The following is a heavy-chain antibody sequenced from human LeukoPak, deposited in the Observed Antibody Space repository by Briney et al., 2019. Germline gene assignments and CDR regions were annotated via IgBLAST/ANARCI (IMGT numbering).Heavy chain of an antibody. CDR1: GLTFSIHW. D-gene: IGHD3-16*02. CDR2: INQDGSDK. V-gene: IGHV3-7*01. J-gene: IGHJ4*02. Sequence: GGSLRLSCAASGLTFSIHWMNWVRQAPGKGLECVANINQDGSDKYYVDSVKGRFTISRDNTKNSLYLQMNSLRAEDTAEYYCARDGERGELSLYMDYWGQGTLVTVSS. CDR3: ARDGERGELSLYMDY.